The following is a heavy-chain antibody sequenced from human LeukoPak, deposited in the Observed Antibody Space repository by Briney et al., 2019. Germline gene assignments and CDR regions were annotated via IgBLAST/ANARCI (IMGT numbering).Heavy chain of an antibody. CDR1: GGSFSGYY. V-gene: IGHV4-34*01. D-gene: IGHD3-10*01. CDR3: ARLHRITMVRGVTGRLDY. CDR2: INHSGST. J-gene: IGHJ4*02. Sequence: SETLSLTCAVYGGSFSGYYWSWIRQPPGKGLEWIGEINHSGSTNYNPSLKSRVTISVDTSKNQFSLKLSSVTAADTAVYYCARLHRITMVRGVTGRLDYWGQGTLVTVSS.